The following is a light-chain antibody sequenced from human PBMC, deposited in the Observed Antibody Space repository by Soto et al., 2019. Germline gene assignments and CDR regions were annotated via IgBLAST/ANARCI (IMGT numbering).Light chain of an antibody. V-gene: IGKV3-20*01. CDR1: QSVTSNY. Sequence: EIVLTQSPGTLSLSPGERATLSCRASQSVTSNYLAWYQQKPGQAPSLLIYGASSRATGIPDRFSGSGSGTDFTLTISRLEREDFGMYYCQQYGNSAPITFGQGTRVEIE. CDR2: GAS. J-gene: IGKJ5*01. CDR3: QQYGNSAPIT.